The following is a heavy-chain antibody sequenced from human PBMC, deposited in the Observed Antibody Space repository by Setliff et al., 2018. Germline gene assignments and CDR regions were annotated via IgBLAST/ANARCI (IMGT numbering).Heavy chain of an antibody. D-gene: IGHD3-10*01. CDR2: IKQDGSEK. Sequence: PGGSLRLSCAASGFTFSRYWMSWVRQAPGKGLEWVANIKQDGSEKYYVDSVKGRFTISRDNAKNSLYLQMNSLRAEDTAVYYCARDHVYGSQYYCYYYGMDVWGQGTTVTVSS. CDR1: GFTFSRYW. J-gene: IGHJ6*02. V-gene: IGHV3-7*01. CDR3: ARDHVYGSQYYCYYYGMDV.